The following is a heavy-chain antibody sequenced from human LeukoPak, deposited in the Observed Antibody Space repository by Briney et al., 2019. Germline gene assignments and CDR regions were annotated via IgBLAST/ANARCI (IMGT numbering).Heavy chain of an antibody. D-gene: IGHD1-26*01. CDR1: GFSFSSHA. V-gene: IGHV3-23*01. CDR2: ITGSVGST. Sequence: GGSLRLSCAASGFSFSSHAMSWVRQAPDKGLEWVSAITGSVGSTYYANSVKGRFTISRDNSKNTLSLQMDSLRVEDTAVYYCAKAVLRGSYYFDYWGQGTLVTVSS. J-gene: IGHJ4*02. CDR3: AKAVLRGSYYFDY.